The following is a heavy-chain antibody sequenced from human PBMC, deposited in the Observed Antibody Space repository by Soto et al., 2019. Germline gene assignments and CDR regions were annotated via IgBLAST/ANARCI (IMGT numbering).Heavy chain of an antibody. Sequence: TSETLFLTCSVSGDSIRSGGYYWGWIRQQPGEGLEGVASIYYSGSSHYNPSLKSRVTISVDTSKSQFSLKLSSVTAADTAVYYCAREGGSITMVRGVIEVGGYYFDYWGQGTLVTVSS. V-gene: IGHV4-39*07. CDR2: IYYSGSS. CDR3: AREGGSITMVRGVIEVGGYYFDY. J-gene: IGHJ4*02. D-gene: IGHD3-10*01. CDR1: GDSIRSGGYY.